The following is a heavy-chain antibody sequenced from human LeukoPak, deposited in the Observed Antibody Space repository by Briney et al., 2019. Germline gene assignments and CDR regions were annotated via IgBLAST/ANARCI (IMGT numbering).Heavy chain of an antibody. Sequence: SVKVSCKASGVTFISYALSWVRQAPGQGLEWMGRIIPILGIANYAQKSQGKVTITADKYTSRAYMEVSSLRSEDTAVYYCATLNPVRITMVRGVEYGMAVWSQGTTVTVYS. CDR3: ATLNPVRITMVRGVEYGMAV. J-gene: IGHJ6*02. D-gene: IGHD3-10*01. V-gene: IGHV1-69*04. CDR2: IIPILGIA. CDR1: GVTFISYA.